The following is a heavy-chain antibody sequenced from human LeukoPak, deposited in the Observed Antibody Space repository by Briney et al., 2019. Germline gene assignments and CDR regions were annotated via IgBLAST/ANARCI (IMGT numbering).Heavy chain of an antibody. CDR3: ARDIGEQWPYYFDY. D-gene: IGHD6-19*01. CDR1: GLIFRNYA. Sequence: GGSLRLSCGVSGLIFRNYAMTWVRQSPGKGLEWVSTISESGGNTYYADSVKGRFTISRDNSKNTLYLQMNSLRAEDTAVYYCARDIGEQWPYYFDYWGQGTLVTVS. CDR2: ISESGGNT. J-gene: IGHJ4*02. V-gene: IGHV3-23*01.